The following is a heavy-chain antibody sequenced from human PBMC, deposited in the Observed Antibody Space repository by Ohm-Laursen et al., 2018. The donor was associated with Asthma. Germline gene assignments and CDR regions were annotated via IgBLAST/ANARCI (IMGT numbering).Heavy chain of an antibody. J-gene: IGHJ4*02. D-gene: IGHD4-23*01. CDR1: GGSITSGPFY. Sequence: TLSLTCTVSGGSITSGPFYWGWIRQHPGKGLEWIGYIFQTGSSYYNPSLKGRVSISVDTSKNQFSLRVSSVTAADTAVYYCAREATVITRYFDSWGQGILVTVSS. V-gene: IGHV4-31*03. CDR3: AREATVITRYFDS. CDR2: IFQTGSS.